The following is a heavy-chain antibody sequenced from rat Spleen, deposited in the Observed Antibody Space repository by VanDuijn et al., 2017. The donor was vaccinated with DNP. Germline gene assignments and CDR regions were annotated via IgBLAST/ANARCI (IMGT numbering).Heavy chain of an antibody. Sequence: EVQLVDSGGGLVQPGRSLKLSCAASGFTFSDYGMHWIRQAPTKGPEWVASISTSGGGTYYSGSVKGRFTISRDNTRNTLYLQMNSLRSEDTATYYCARDRTGTWFAYWGQGVMVTVSS. D-gene: IGHD5-1*01. V-gene: IGHV5-19*01. CDR1: GFTFSDYG. J-gene: IGHJ2*01. CDR2: ISTSGGGT. CDR3: ARDRTGTWFAY.